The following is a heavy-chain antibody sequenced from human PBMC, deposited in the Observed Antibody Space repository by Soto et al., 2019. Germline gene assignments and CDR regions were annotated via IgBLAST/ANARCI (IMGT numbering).Heavy chain of an antibody. V-gene: IGHV1-8*01. D-gene: IGHD6-13*01. CDR3: ARGRVSRPDAFDI. J-gene: IGHJ3*02. CDR1: GYTFTSYD. Sequence: GASVKVSCKASGYTFTSYDINWVRQATGQGLERKGWMNPNSGNTGYAQKFQGRVTMTRNISISTAYMELSSLRSEDTAVFYCARGRVSRPDAFDIWGQGTMVTVSS. CDR2: MNPNSGNT.